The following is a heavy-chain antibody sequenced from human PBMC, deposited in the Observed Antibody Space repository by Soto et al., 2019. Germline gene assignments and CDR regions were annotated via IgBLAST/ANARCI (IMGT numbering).Heavy chain of an antibody. J-gene: IGHJ4*02. CDR1: GYIFTTYS. V-gene: IGHV1-18*01. Sequence: QVQLVQSGPEVKKPGASVKVSCKTSGYIFTTYSIAWVRQAPGQGLEWMGWINTYNGNTHYTQKFQDRVTVTTDTSTATAYMELSSLTSDGTAVYFCARGPQTSDFWGQGTLITVSS. CDR2: INTYNGNT. CDR3: ARGPQTSDF. D-gene: IGHD2-2*01.